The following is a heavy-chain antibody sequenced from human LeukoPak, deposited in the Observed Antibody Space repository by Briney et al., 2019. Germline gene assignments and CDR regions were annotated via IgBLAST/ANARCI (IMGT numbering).Heavy chain of an antibody. D-gene: IGHD2-2*01. V-gene: IGHV3-74*01. J-gene: IGHJ6*03. CDR3: ARRGVVPAFNPLYYYYYMDV. CDR1: GFTFSSYW. CDR2: INSDGSST. Sequence: GGSLRLSCAASGFTFSSYWMHWVRQAPGKGLVWVSRINSDGSSTSYADSVKGRFTISRDNAKHTLYLQMNSLRAEDTAVYYCARRGVVPAFNPLYYYYYMDVWGKGTTVTVSS.